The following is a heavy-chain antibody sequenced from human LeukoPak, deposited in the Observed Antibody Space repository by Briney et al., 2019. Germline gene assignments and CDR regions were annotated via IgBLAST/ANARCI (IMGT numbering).Heavy chain of an antibody. CDR3: ARAYHYGSGSYPEPFDY. Sequence: GGSLRLSCAASGFTVSSNYMSWVRLAPGKGLEWVSVIYSGGSTYYADSVKGRFTISRDNSKNTLYLQMNSLRAEDTAVYYCARAYHYGSGSYPEPFDYWGQGTLVTVSS. V-gene: IGHV3-53*05. J-gene: IGHJ4*02. CDR1: GFTVSSNY. CDR2: IYSGGST. D-gene: IGHD3-10*01.